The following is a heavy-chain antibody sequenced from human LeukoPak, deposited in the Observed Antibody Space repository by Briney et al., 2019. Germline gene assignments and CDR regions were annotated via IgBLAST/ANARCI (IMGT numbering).Heavy chain of an antibody. J-gene: IGHJ3*02. V-gene: IGHV3-30*02. CDR2: IRYDGSNK. CDR1: GFTFSSYG. D-gene: IGHD6-19*01. Sequence: GGSLRLSCAASGFTFSSYGMHWVRQAPGKGLEWVVFIRYDGSNKYYADSVKGRFTISRDNAKNTLYLQMNSLRAEDTAVYYCAKDLRVWQSPPNDAFDIWGQGTMVTVSS. CDR3: AKDLRVWQSPPNDAFDI.